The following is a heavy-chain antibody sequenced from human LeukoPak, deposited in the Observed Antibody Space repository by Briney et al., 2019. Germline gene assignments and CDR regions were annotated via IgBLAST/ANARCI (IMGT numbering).Heavy chain of an antibody. CDR3: ARRPYGDFPEYFQH. CDR1: GGSFSGYY. V-gene: IGHV4-34*01. D-gene: IGHD4-17*01. CDR2: INHSGST. J-gene: IGHJ1*01. Sequence: PSETLSLTCAVYGGSFSGYYWSWIRQPPGKGLEWIGEINHSGSTNYNPSLKSRVTISVDTSKNQFSLKLSSVTAADTAVYYCARRPYGDFPEYFQHWGQGTLVTVSS.